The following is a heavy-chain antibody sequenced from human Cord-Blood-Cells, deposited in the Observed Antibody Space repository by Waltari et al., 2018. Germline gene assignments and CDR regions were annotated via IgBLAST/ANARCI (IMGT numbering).Heavy chain of an antibody. J-gene: IGHJ6*03. CDR2: IKQAGSEK. CDR3: ARDRSGYSYGYYYYYYMDV. V-gene: IGHV3-7*01. D-gene: IGHD5-18*01. CDR1: GFTFSSYW. Sequence: EVQLVESGGGLVQPGGSLRLSCAASGFTFSSYWMSWVRQAPGKGLEWVANIKQAGSEKYYVYSVKGRFTISRDNAKNSLYLQMNSLRAEDTAVYYCARDRSGYSYGYYYYYYMDVWGKGTTVTVSS.